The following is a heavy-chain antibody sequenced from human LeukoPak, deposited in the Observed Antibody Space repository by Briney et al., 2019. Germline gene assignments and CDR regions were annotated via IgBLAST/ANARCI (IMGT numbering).Heavy chain of an antibody. CDR1: GFTFNSYW. CDR3: ARVPIYGDQAFDS. CDR2: INVDGSSR. V-gene: IGHV3-74*01. D-gene: IGHD4-17*01. Sequence: GGSLRLSCAASGFTFNSYWVHWVRQAPGKGLVWVSRINVDGSSRDYADSVEGRFSISRDNAKKTVYLQMNSLRAEDTAVYYCARVPIYGDQAFDSWGQGILVTVSS. J-gene: IGHJ4*02.